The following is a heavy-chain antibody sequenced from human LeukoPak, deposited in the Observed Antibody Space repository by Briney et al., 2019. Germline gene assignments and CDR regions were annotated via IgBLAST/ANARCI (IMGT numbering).Heavy chain of an antibody. Sequence: SGGSLRLSCAASGFTFSSYSMNWVRQAPGMGLEWVSYISSSSSTIYYADSVKGRFTISRDNAKNSLYLQMNSLRAEDTAVYYCARGPPSRDGYIDYWGQGTLVTVSS. CDR3: ARGPPSRDGYIDY. CDR2: ISSSSSTI. V-gene: IGHV3-48*01. CDR1: GFTFSSYS. J-gene: IGHJ4*02. D-gene: IGHD5-24*01.